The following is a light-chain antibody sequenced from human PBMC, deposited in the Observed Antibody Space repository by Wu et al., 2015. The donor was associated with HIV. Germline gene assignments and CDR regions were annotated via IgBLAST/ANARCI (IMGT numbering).Light chain of an antibody. V-gene: IGKV3-11*01. CDR1: QSVSSY. Sequence: EIVLTQSPATLSLSPGERATLSCRASQSVSSYLAWYQQKPGQAPRLLIYDASTRATGIPARFTGSGYGTHFTLTISGPQSDDVAIYYCQQYTHWPPLTFAEGPGWRSN. CDR3: QQYTHWPPLT. CDR2: DAS. J-gene: IGKJ4*01.